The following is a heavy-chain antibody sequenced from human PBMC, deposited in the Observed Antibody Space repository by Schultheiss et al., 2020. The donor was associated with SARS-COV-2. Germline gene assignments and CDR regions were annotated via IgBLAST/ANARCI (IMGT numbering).Heavy chain of an antibody. J-gene: IGHJ5*02. CDR3: ARDRGGYSWFDP. D-gene: IGHD5-12*01. V-gene: IGHV4-38-2*02. CDR1: GYSISSGYY. Sequence: SETLSLTCTVSGYSISSGYYWGWIRQPPGKGLEWIGSIYHSGSTYYNPSLKSRVTISVDTSKNQFSLKLSSVTAADTAVYYCARDRGGYSWFDPWGQGTLVTVSS. CDR2: IYHSGST.